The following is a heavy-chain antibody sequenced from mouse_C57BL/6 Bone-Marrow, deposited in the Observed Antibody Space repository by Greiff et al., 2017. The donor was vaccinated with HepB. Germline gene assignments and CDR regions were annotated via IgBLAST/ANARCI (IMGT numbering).Heavy chain of an antibody. D-gene: IGHD2-5*01. J-gene: IGHJ2*01. CDR1: GFNIKDDY. Sequence: EVQLQQSGAELVRPGASVKLSCTASGFNIKDDYMHWVKQRPEQGLEWIGGIDPENGDTEYASKFQGKATITADTSSNTAYLQLSSLTSEDTAVYYCTTCYSNYVDYWGQGTTLTVSS. V-gene: IGHV14-4*01. CDR3: TTCYSNYVDY. CDR2: IDPENGDT.